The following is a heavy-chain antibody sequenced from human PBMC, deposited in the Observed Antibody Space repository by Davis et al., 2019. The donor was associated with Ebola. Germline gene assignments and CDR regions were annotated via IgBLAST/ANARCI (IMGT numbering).Heavy chain of an antibody. V-gene: IGHV4-34*01. CDR1: GGSFRGYH. CDR3: ARGGYSYGSLDY. Sequence: MPSETLSLTCAVYGGSFRGYHWSWIRQPPGKGLEWIGEINHSGSTNYNPSLKGRVTISIDTSKKQFSLNLSSVTAADTAVYYCARGGYSYGSLDYWGQGTLVTVSS. J-gene: IGHJ4*02. CDR2: INHSGST. D-gene: IGHD5-18*01.